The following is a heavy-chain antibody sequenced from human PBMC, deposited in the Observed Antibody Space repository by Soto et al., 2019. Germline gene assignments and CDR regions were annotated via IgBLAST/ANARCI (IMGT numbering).Heavy chain of an antibody. J-gene: IGHJ3*02. V-gene: IGHV1-3*01. Sequence: GASVKVSCKASGYTFTSYSMHWVRQAPGQRLEWMGWINAGSGNTKYSQKFQGRVTITRDTSASTAYMELSSLRSDDTAVYYCARVLLRYFDWLFPFDDAFDIWGQGTMVTVSS. D-gene: IGHD3-9*01. CDR2: INAGSGNT. CDR1: GYTFTSYS. CDR3: ARVLLRYFDWLFPFDDAFDI.